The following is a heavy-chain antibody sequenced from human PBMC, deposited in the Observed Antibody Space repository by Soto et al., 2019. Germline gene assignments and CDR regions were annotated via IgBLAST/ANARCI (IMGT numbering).Heavy chain of an antibody. D-gene: IGHD1-7*01. CDR1: GGSISSYY. CDR2: IYYSGST. J-gene: IGHJ5*02. CDR3: ARGAPEHNWNYNWDNWFDP. Sequence: PSETLSLTCTVSGGSISSYYWSWIRQPPGKGLEWIGYIYYSGSTNYNPSLKSRVTISVDTSKNQFSLKLSSVTAADTAVYYCARGAPEHNWNYNWDNWFDPWGQGTLVTVSS. V-gene: IGHV4-59*01.